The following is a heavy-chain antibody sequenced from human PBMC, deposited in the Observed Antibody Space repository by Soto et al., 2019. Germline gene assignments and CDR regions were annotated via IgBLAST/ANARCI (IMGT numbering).Heavy chain of an antibody. Sequence: PSETLSLTCTVSGGSLSSYYWSWIRQPPGKGLEWIGYIYYSGSTNYNPSLKSRVTISVDTSKNQFSLKLTSVTAADTAVYYCARRWGNGFDYWGQGTLVTVSA. D-gene: IGHD3-16*01. CDR3: ARRWGNGFDY. CDR2: IYYSGST. V-gene: IGHV4-59*08. CDR1: GGSLSSYY. J-gene: IGHJ4*02.